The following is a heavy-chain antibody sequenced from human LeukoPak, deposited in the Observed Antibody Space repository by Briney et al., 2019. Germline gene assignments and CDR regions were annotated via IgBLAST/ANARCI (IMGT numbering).Heavy chain of an antibody. CDR1: GFTFSNAW. J-gene: IGHJ5*02. CDR3: TTDGDPGGGWFDP. Sequence: PGGSLRLSCAASGFTFSNAWMSWVRQAPGKGLEWVGRIKSKTDGGTTDYAAPVKGRFTISRDDSKNTLYLQMNSLKTEDTAVYYCTTDGDPGGGWFDPWGQGTLVTVSS. D-gene: IGHD2-21*02. CDR2: IKSKTDGGTT. V-gene: IGHV3-15*01.